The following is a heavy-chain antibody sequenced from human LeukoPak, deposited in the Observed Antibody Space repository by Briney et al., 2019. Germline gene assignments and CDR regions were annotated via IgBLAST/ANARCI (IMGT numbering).Heavy chain of an antibody. J-gene: IGHJ4*02. CDR1: GFTFRTYW. Sequence: GGSLRLSCAASGFTFRTYWMHWVRQAPGKGLVWVSRIKSDGSSTNYADSVKGRFTISRDNSKNTLYLQMNSLRAEDTAVYYCAKTKILRFLEWLPFDYWGQGTLVAVSS. CDR3: AKTKILRFLEWLPFDY. V-gene: IGHV3-74*01. D-gene: IGHD3-3*01. CDR2: IKSDGSST.